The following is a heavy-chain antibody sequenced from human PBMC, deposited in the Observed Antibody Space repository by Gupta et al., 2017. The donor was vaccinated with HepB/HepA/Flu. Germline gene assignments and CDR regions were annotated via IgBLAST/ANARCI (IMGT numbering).Heavy chain of an antibody. D-gene: IGHD1-26*01. CDR2: IDYTGST. Sequence: QLQLQQSGPGLVKPSETLSLTCAVSGGSISSNTYYWGWIRQPPGKGHEWLGSIDYTGSTYYNPSLKSRVTMFVDTSKKQFSLKLSSVTAADTAVYYCARSYREPLGWFDPWGQGIRVTVSS. CDR1: GGSISSNTYY. V-gene: IGHV4-39*01. J-gene: IGHJ5*02. CDR3: ARSYREPLGWFDP.